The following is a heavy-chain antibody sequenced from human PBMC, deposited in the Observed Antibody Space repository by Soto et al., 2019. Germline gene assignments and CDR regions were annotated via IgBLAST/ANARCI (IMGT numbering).Heavy chain of an antibody. CDR1: GFTVSGNY. CDR2: IYSGGST. CDR3: AREIGTSLDS. Sequence: LRLSCTASGFTVSGNYMTWVRQAPGEGLEWVSVIYSGGSTYYADSVKGRFTISRDNSKNTLFLQMNSLRAEDTAVYYCAREIGTSLDSWGQGTLVTVSS. V-gene: IGHV3-53*01. J-gene: IGHJ4*02. D-gene: IGHD6-13*01.